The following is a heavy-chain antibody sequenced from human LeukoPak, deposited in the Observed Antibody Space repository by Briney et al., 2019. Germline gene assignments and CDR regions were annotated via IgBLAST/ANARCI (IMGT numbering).Heavy chain of an antibody. CDR3: AKGSEGLRYFDWLLYY. D-gene: IGHD3-9*01. V-gene: IGHV3-23*01. CDR2: ISGSGGST. J-gene: IGHJ4*02. CDR1: GFTFSSYA. Sequence: GSLRLSCAASGFTFSSYAMSWVRQAPGKGLEWVSAISGSGGSTYYADSVKGRFTISRDNSKNTLYLQMNSLRAEDTAVYYCAKGSEGLRYFDWLLYYWGQGTLVTVSS.